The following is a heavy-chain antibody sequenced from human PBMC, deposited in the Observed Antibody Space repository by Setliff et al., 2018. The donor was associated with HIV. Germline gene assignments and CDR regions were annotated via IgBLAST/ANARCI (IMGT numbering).Heavy chain of an antibody. CDR3: ARGSRGGDYDLNWFDP. V-gene: IGHV3-64*02. CDR2: ISSNGGST. D-gene: IGHD4-17*01. J-gene: IGHJ5*02. CDR1: GFTFSSYA. Sequence: GGSLRLSCAASGFTFSSYAMHWVRQAPGKGLEYVSAISSNGGSTYYADSVKGRFTISRDNSKNTLYLQMGSLRAEDMAVYYCARGSRGGDYDLNWFDPWGQGTLVTVSS.